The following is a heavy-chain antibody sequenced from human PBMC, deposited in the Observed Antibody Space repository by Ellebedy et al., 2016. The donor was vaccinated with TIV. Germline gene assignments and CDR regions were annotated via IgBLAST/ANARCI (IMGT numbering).Heavy chain of an antibody. D-gene: IGHD3-3*01. Sequence: SGPTLVXPTQTLTLTCTFSGVSLSRNGVGVGWIRQPPGEALEWLAVIFWNDARRYSPSLKSRLTISRDTSKNQVVLTLTNMGPVDTGTYYCAHRQTIPIYGIISYRNAFDIWGQGTVVSVSS. CDR3: AHRQTIPIYGIISYRNAFDI. CDR2: IFWNDAR. J-gene: IGHJ3*02. CDR1: GVSLSRNGVG. V-gene: IGHV2-5*01.